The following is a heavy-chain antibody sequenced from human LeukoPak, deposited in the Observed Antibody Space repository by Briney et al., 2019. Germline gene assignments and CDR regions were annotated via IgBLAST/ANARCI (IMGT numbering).Heavy chain of an antibody. J-gene: IGHJ4*02. Sequence: GGSLRLSCEASGFTFSTFAMIWVRQPPGKGLEWVSSIFPSGGEIHYADSVKGRFTISRDNSKNTLYLQMNSLRAEDTAVYYCARAYGSGSYSDYWGQGTLVTVSS. V-gene: IGHV3-23*01. CDR1: GFTFSTFA. D-gene: IGHD3-10*01. CDR2: IFPSGGEI. CDR3: ARAYGSGSYSDY.